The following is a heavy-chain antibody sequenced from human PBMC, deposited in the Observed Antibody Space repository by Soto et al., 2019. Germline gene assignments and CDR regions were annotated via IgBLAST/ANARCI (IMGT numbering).Heavy chain of an antibody. Sequence: PGGSLRLSCAASGFTFSSYAMHWVRQAPGKGLEWVAVISYDGSNKYYADSVKGRFTISRDNSKNTLYLQMNSLRAEDTAVYYCATRPIYYDSSGYYRFDYWGQGTLVTVSS. CDR1: GFTFSSYA. CDR2: ISYDGSNK. J-gene: IGHJ4*02. CDR3: ATRPIYYDSSGYYRFDY. V-gene: IGHV3-30-3*01. D-gene: IGHD3-22*01.